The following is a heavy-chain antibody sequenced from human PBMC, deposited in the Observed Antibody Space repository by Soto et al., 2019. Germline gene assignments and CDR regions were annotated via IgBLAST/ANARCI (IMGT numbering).Heavy chain of an antibody. CDR3: AKVNSYIRIPYYYYYYGMDV. J-gene: IGHJ6*02. CDR1: GFTFSSYA. V-gene: IGHV3-23*01. CDR2: ISGSGGST. Sequence: EVQLLESGGGLVQPGGSLRLSCAASGFTFSSYAMSWVRQAPGKGLEWVSAISGSGGSTYYADSVKGRFTISRDNSKNTLYLQMNSLRAEDTAVYYCAKVNSYIRIPYYYYYYGMDVWGQGTTVTVSS. D-gene: IGHD1-26*01.